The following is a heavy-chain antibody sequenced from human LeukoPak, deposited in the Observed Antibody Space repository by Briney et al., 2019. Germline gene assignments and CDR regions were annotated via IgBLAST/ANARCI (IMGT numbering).Heavy chain of an antibody. Sequence: SETLSLTCTVSGGYISNSRYYWRWIRQPPGKGLERLGSMYYSGSTYYNPSLKSRATISVDTSKNQFSLKLSSVTAADTAVYHCASSSGSYYYYYYYKDVWCKGTTVTVSS. CDR1: GGYISNSRYY. J-gene: IGHJ6*03. CDR3: ASSSGSYYYYYYYKDV. V-gene: IGHV4-39*01. D-gene: IGHD1-26*01. CDR2: MYYSGST.